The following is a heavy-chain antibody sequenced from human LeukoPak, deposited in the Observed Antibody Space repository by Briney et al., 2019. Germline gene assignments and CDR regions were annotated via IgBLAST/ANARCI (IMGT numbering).Heavy chain of an antibody. CDR3: ARVSSRLRGASPLGY. J-gene: IGHJ4*02. V-gene: IGHV1-2*02. CDR1: GYTFTGYY. D-gene: IGHD1-26*01. Sequence: ASVKVSCKASGYTFTGYYMHWVRQAPGQGLEWMGWINPNSGGTNYAQKFQGRVTMTRDTSISTAYMELSRLRSDDTAVYYCARVSSRLRGASPLGYWGQGTLATVSS. CDR2: INPNSGGT.